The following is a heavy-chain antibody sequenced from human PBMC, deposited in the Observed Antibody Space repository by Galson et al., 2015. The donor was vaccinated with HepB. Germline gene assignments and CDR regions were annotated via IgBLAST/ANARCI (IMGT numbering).Heavy chain of an antibody. V-gene: IGHV3-23*01. D-gene: IGHD4-17*01. CDR1: GFTFSRYA. CDR3: AKDRAVTIEYFQD. Sequence: SLRLSCAASGFTFSRYAMSWVRQAPGKGLEWVSGIIGSGGSTYYADSVKGRFSISRDNSKNTVYLQMNSLRAEDTAVYYCAKDRAVTIEYFQDWGQGILVTVSS. J-gene: IGHJ1*01. CDR2: IIGSGGST.